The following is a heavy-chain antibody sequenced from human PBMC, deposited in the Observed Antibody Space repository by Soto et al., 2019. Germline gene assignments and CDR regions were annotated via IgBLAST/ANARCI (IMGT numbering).Heavy chain of an antibody. D-gene: IGHD6-6*01. V-gene: IGHV3-30*18. Sequence: GGSLRLSCAASGFTFSSYGMHWVRQAPGKGLEWVAVISYDGSNKYYADSVKGRFTISRDNSKNTLYLQMNSLRAEDTAVYYCAKPVGSSIAARPYFDYWGQGTLVTVSS. J-gene: IGHJ4*02. CDR1: GFTFSSYG. CDR2: ISYDGSNK. CDR3: AKPVGSSIAARPYFDY.